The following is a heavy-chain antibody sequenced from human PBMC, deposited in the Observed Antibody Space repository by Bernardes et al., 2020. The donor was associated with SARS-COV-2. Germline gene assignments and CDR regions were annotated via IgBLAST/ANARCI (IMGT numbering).Heavy chain of an antibody. V-gene: IGHV3-23*01. CDR1: GISFSNYA. D-gene: IGHD2-21*01. CDR2: ITGSGGST. Sequence: GGSLRLSCVASGISFSNYAMSWVRQAPGRGLEWVSVITGSGGSTYYADSVKGRFTISRDNSKNTLFLQMNSLRAEDTAVYYCARCVVGYYAMDVWGQGTTVTVSS. J-gene: IGHJ6*02. CDR3: ARCVVGYYAMDV.